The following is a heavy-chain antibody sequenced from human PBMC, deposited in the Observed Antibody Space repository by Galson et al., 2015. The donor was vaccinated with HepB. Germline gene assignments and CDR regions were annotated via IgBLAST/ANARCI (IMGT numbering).Heavy chain of an antibody. Sequence: SLRLSCAASGFTFSGYAMNWVRQTPGKGLEWVSAISANGDTPYYADSVKGRFTISRDNPNNMLFLLMSSLRAEDTAIYYCAKITSRGRFDPWGQGTLVSVSS. V-gene: IGHV3-23*01. J-gene: IGHJ5*02. CDR2: ISANGDTP. CDR1: GFTFSGYA. CDR3: AKITSRGRFDP.